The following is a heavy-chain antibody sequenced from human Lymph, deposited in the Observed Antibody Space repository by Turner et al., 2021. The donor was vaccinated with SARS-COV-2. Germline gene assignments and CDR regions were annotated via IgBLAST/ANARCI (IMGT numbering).Heavy chain of an antibody. J-gene: IGHJ4*02. D-gene: IGHD5-12*01. CDR2: ISGDGGST. Sequence: EVQLVESGGGVVQHGGSLRLSCAASGFTFDDYAMHWVRQAPGKGLEWVSRISGDGGSTYYADSVKGRFTISRDDSKNSLYLQINSLRTEDTALYYCAKEGLSGRRLQFVPYFAYWGQGTLVSVSS. CDR1: GFTFDDYA. V-gene: IGHV3-43*02. CDR3: AKEGLSGRRLQFVPYFAY.